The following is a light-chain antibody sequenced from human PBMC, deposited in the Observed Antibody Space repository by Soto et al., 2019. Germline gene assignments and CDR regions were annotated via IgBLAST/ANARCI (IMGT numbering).Light chain of an antibody. CDR2: DAS. Sequence: EIIFTHSPATVSLSTGERATLSCRASQSVSTFLAWYQHKPGQAPRLLIYDASNRATGIPDRFRGSGSGTDFTLTISSLEPEDFALYYCQQGTDWPPGTFAQRTKVAI. V-gene: IGKV3-11*01. CDR3: QQGTDWPPGT. CDR1: QSVSTF. J-gene: IGKJ1*01.